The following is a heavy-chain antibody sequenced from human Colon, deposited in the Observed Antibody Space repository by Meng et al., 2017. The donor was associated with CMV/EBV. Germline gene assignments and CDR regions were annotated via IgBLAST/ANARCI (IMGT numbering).Heavy chain of an antibody. V-gene: IGHV4-34*01. CDR2: INHSGST. Sequence: LSLTCSVYGGSFSGYYWSWIRQPPGKGLEWIGEINHSGSTNYNPSLKGRVTISVDTSKNQFSLKLSSVTAADTAVYYCARGQGFFSNWGQGTLVTVSS. D-gene: IGHD3-3*01. J-gene: IGHJ4*02. CDR1: GGSFSGYY. CDR3: ARGQGFFSN.